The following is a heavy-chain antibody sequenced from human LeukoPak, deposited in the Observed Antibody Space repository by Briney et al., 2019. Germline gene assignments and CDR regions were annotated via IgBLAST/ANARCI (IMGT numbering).Heavy chain of an antibody. CDR2: ISYDGSNK. Sequence: GRSLRLSCAASGFTFSSYGMHWVRQAPGKGLEWVAVISYDGSNKYYADSVKGRFTISRDNSKNTLYLQMNSLRAEDTAVYYCAKEFGRDLREDVWGQGTTVTVSS. CDR3: AKEFGRDLREDV. D-gene: IGHD3-10*01. V-gene: IGHV3-30*18. J-gene: IGHJ6*02. CDR1: GFTFSSYG.